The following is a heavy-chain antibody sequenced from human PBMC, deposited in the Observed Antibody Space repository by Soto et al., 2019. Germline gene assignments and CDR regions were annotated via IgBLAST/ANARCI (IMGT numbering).Heavy chain of an antibody. CDR3: ERGGWRSYYLDY. CDR2: VNSDGTST. CDR1: GFTFSNYW. Sequence: EVQLVESGGGLVQPGGSLRLSCAVSGFTFSNYWMHWVRQAPGEGLVWVSRVNSDGTSTNHADSVKGRITISRDNAKNTVYLQENRLRADDNAGYYGERGGWRSYYLDYWRQGTLVTVSS. D-gene: IGHD6-19*01. V-gene: IGHV3-74*01. J-gene: IGHJ4*02.